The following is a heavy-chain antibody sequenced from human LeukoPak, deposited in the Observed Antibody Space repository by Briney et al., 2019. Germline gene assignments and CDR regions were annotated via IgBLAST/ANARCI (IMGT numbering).Heavy chain of an antibody. CDR1: GFTFSSYG. CDR2: IRYDGSNK. D-gene: IGHD5-12*01. Sequence: PGGSLRLSCAASGFTFSSYGTYWVRQAPGKGLEWVAFIRYDGSNKYYADSVKGRFTVSRDNSKNTLNLQMKSLRAEDTAVYYCAKGGGYEAQYYYYYLDVWGKGTTVTISS. V-gene: IGHV3-30*02. J-gene: IGHJ6*03. CDR3: AKGGGYEAQYYYYYLDV.